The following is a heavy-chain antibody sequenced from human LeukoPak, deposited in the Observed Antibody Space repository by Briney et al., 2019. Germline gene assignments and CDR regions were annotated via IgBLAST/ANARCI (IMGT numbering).Heavy chain of an antibody. CDR2: IYYSGST. J-gene: IGHJ4*02. CDR3: AKDGYYYGSGADS. D-gene: IGHD3-10*01. CDR1: GGSISSSSYY. V-gene: IGHV4-61*05. Sequence: PSETLSLTCTVSGGSISSSSYYWGWIRQPPGKGLEWIGYIYYSGSTNYNPSLKGRVTILVDTSKNQFFLKLRSVTAADTAVYYCAKDGYYYGSGADSWGQGTLVTVSS.